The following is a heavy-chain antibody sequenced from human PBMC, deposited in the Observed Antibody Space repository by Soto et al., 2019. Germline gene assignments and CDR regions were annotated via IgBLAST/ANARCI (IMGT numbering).Heavy chain of an antibody. CDR1: GDSISTVDYF. Sequence: PSETLSLTCSVSGDSISTVDYFWAWIRQPPGQALEYIGYIYKSATTYYNPSFEGRVAISLDTSKSHFSLNVTSVTAADTAVYFCARRRYCLTGRCFPNWFDSWGQGTLVTVSS. CDR2: IYKSATT. V-gene: IGHV4-30-4*01. J-gene: IGHJ5*01. D-gene: IGHD2-15*01. CDR3: ARRRYCLTGRCFPNWFDS.